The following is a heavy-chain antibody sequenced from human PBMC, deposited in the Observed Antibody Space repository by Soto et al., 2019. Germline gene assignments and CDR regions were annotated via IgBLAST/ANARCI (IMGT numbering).Heavy chain of an antibody. CDR1: SDTFKYYY. D-gene: IGHD3-16*01. V-gene: IGHV4-59*01. Sequence: WETLSLTCAASSDTFKYYYWNWIRQPPGKGLEWIGYIYYSGATNYNPSLKSRVTISKSHFTMQLSSLTTEDPTVYYCVRGDPQSHFDSWGQGILVTVSS. CDR2: IYYSGAT. J-gene: IGHJ4*02. CDR3: VRGDPQSHFDS.